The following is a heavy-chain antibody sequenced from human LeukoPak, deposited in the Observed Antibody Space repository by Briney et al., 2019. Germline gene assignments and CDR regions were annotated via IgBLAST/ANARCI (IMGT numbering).Heavy chain of an antibody. V-gene: IGHV1-46*01. J-gene: IGHJ6*02. D-gene: IGHD3-3*01. Sequence: GASVKVSCKASGYTFTSYYMHWVRQAPGQGLEWMGIINPSGGSTSYAQKFQGRVTMTRDTSTSTVYMELSSLRSEDTAAYYCARARYDFWSGYLGPYYYYYGMDVWGQGTTVTVSS. CDR3: ARARYDFWSGYLGPYYYYYGMDV. CDR1: GYTFTSYY. CDR2: INPSGGST.